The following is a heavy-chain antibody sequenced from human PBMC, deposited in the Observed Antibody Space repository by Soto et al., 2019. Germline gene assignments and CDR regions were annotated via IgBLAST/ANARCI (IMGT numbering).Heavy chain of an antibody. D-gene: IGHD3-22*01. Sequence: ASVNGARKVSVYTLTELSMHCVRQAHGKGLEWMGGFDPEDGETIYAQKFQGRVTMTEDTSTDTAYMELSSLRSEDTAVYYCATVHYYDSSGYSTTLYYFDYWGQGTLVTVSS. V-gene: IGHV1-24*01. CDR2: FDPEDGET. CDR3: ATVHYYDSSGYSTTLYYFDY. CDR1: VYTLTELS. J-gene: IGHJ4*02.